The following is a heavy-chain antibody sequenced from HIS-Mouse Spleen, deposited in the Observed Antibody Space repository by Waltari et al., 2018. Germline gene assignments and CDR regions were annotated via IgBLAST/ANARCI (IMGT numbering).Heavy chain of an antibody. CDR1: GGSISSSSYY. J-gene: IGHJ2*01. V-gene: IGHV4-39*07. D-gene: IGHD6-13*01. CDR2: SYYSGST. CDR3: AREIPYSSSWYDWYFDL. Sequence: QLQLQESGPGLVKPSETLSLTCTVSGGSISSSSYYWGWIRQPPGKGLEWIGSSYYSGSTYANPSLKSRVTISVDTSKNQFSLKLSSVTAADTAVYYCAREIPYSSSWYDWYFDLWCRGTQVTVSS.